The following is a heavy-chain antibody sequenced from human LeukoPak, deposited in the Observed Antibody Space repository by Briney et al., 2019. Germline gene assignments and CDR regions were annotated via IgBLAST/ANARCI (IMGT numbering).Heavy chain of an antibody. D-gene: IGHD4-23*01. V-gene: IGHV4-59*01. CDR1: GGSISSYY. Sequence: SETLSLTCTVSGGSISSYYWSWIRQPPGKGLEWIGYIYYSGSTNYNPSLKSRVTISVDTSKNQFSLKLSSVTAADTAVYYCARTPDSTVVELSLDYWGQGTLVTVSS. CDR3: ARTPDSTVVELSLDY. J-gene: IGHJ4*02. CDR2: IYYSGST.